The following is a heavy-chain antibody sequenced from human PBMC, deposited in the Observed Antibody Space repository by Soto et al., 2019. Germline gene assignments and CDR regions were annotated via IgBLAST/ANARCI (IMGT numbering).Heavy chain of an antibody. D-gene: IGHD3-3*01. Sequence: QITLNESGPTVVKPAETLTLTCTFSGFSLTTSGVGVGWIRQSPGKAPECLALIYWDDDKRYSASLKSRLTITKATSKNLAVLPMAGVAPADTATYYCAHRILRTVFGLVTTTAIYFDFWGQGTPVVVSS. J-gene: IGHJ4*02. CDR2: IYWDDDK. CDR3: AHRILRTVFGLVTTTAIYFDF. CDR1: GFSLTTSGVG. V-gene: IGHV2-5*02.